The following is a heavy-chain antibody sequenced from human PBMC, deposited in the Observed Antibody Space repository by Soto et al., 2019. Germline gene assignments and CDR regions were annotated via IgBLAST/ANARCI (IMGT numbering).Heavy chain of an antibody. CDR2: IYSGGST. V-gene: IGHV3-66*01. CDR1: GFTVSSNY. Sequence: PGGSLRLSCAASGFTVSSNYMSWVRQAPGKGLEWVSVIYSGGSTYYADSVKGRFTISRDNSKNTLYLQMNSLRAEDTAVYYCASLQLWSKLDEDYWGQGTLVTVSS. CDR3: ASLQLWSKLDEDY. J-gene: IGHJ4*02. D-gene: IGHD5-18*01.